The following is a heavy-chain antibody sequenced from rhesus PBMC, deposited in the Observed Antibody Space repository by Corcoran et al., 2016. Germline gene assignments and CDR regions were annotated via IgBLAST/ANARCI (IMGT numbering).Heavy chain of an antibody. CDR1: GYSIRSGYY. Sequence: QVQRQESGPGLVKPSETLSLTCAVSGYSIRSGYYWSWVRQPPGKGWEWIGYINYSGSTSHNTALKSRVTMSRDTSKNQVAMKLSSVTAADTAVYYCASLVFHYWGQGVLVTVSS. CDR2: INYSGST. CDR3: ASLVFHY. V-gene: IGHV4-122*02. J-gene: IGHJ4*01.